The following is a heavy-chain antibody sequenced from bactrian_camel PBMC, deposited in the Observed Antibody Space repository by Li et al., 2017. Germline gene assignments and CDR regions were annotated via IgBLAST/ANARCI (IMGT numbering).Heavy chain of an antibody. V-gene: IGHV3S6*01. CDR3: AVHRYGAGYNY. CDR1: RYTCSSNC. Sequence: HVQLVESGGGSVKARGSLTLTCVASRYTCSSNCMGWFRQTPGKEREAVAVIYCDDENTHYDDSVKGRFTISQDNAKNTLYLQMNGLKPGDTARYYCAVHRYGAGYNYWGQGTQVTVS. J-gene: IGHJ4*01. D-gene: IGHD5*01. CDR2: IYCDDENT.